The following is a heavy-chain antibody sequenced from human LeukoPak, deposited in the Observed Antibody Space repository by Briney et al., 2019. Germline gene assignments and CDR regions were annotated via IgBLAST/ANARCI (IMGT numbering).Heavy chain of an antibody. Sequence: SVKVSCKASGGTFSSYAISWVRQAPGQGLEWVGRIIPILGIANYAQKFQGRVTITADKSTSTAYMELSSLRSEDTAVYYCARDPGDGYNIYYFDYWGQGTLVTVSS. J-gene: IGHJ4*02. V-gene: IGHV1-69*04. CDR1: GGTFSSYA. D-gene: IGHD5-24*01. CDR2: IIPILGIA. CDR3: ARDPGDGYNIYYFDY.